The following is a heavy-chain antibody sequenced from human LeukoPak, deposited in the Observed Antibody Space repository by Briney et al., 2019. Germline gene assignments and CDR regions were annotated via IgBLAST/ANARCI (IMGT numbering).Heavy chain of an antibody. Sequence: SETLSLTCAVYGGSFSGYYWSWIRQPPGKGLEWIGEINHSGSTNYNPSLKSRVTTSVDTSKNQFSLKLSSVTAADTAVYYCARESVDSHFDYWGQGTLVTVSS. J-gene: IGHJ4*02. CDR2: INHSGST. V-gene: IGHV4-34*01. CDR3: ARESVDSHFDY. CDR1: GGSFSGYY. D-gene: IGHD5-12*01.